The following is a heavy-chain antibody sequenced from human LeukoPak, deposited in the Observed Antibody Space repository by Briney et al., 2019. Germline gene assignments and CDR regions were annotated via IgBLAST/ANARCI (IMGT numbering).Heavy chain of an antibody. CDR1: GFTFSSRDW. CDR3: ARDRGDGYNAYFFDY. D-gene: IGHD5-24*01. Sequence: GGSLRLSCVASGFTFSSRDWMTWVRQAPGQGLEWVANIKQDGSEKNYVDSVKGRFTISRDNAKNSVDLQMNSLRVEDTAVYFCARDRGDGYNAYFFDYWGQGTLVTVSS. J-gene: IGHJ4*02. V-gene: IGHV3-7*03. CDR2: IKQDGSEK.